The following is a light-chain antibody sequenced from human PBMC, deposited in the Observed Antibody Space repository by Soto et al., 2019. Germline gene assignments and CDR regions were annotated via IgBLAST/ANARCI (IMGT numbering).Light chain of an antibody. CDR3: QSYDSSLSGHVV. V-gene: IGLV1-40*01. CDR2: NNS. J-gene: IGLJ2*01. CDR1: SSNIGAGYD. Sequence: QPVLTQPPSVSGAPGQRVTISCTGSSSNIGAGYDVHWYQQLPGTAPKFLIYNNSNRPSGVPDRFSGSKSGTSASLAITGLQAEDEADYYCQSYDSSLSGHVVFGGGTKVTVL.